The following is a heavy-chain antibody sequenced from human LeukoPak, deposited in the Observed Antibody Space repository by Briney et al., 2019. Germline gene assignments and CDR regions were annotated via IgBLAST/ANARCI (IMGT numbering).Heavy chain of an antibody. Sequence: GGSLRLSCAASGFTFSSYAMHWVRQAPGKGLEWVAVISYDGSNKYYADSVKGRFTISRDNAKNTLYLQMNSLRAEDTAVYYCARVSSGSYNYWGQGTLVTVSS. V-gene: IGHV3-30-3*01. CDR1: GFTFSSYA. J-gene: IGHJ4*02. CDR2: ISYDGSNK. D-gene: IGHD1-26*01. CDR3: ARVSSGSYNY.